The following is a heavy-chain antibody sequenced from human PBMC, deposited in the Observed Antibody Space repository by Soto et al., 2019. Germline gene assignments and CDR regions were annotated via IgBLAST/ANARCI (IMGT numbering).Heavy chain of an antibody. D-gene: IGHD2-8*01. Sequence: ASVKVSCKASGYSFTDYHIHRVRQAPGQGLEWLGRINPKSGGTSTAQKFQGWVTMTTDTSISTASMELTRLTSDDTAIYYCARGDSTDCSNGVCSFFYNHDMDVWGQGTTVTVSS. CDR2: INPKSGGT. J-gene: IGHJ6*02. CDR3: ARGDSTDCSNGVCSFFYNHDMDV. CDR1: GYSFTDYH. V-gene: IGHV1-2*04.